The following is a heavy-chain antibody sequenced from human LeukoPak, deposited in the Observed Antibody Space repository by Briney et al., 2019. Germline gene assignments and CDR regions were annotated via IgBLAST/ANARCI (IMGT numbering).Heavy chain of an antibody. V-gene: IGHV4-38-2*02. CDR3: ARSYASSWNWFDP. CDR1: GYSISNGYY. D-gene: IGHD6-13*01. Sequence: SETLSLTCTVSGYSISNGYYWGWIRQPPGTGLEWIGSIYPSGSTFYNPSLKSRVTISVDTSKNQFSLGLSSVTAADTAVYYCARSYASSWNWFDPWGQGTLVTVSS. CDR2: IYPSGST. J-gene: IGHJ5*02.